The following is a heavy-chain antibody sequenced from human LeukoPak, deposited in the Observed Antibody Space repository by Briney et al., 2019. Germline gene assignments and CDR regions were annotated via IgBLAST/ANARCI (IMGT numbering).Heavy chain of an antibody. CDR1: GGSLSSYY. CDR3: ARGGGGYSYGYLDY. Sequence: SETLSLTCTVSGGSLSSYYWSWIRQPPGKGLEWIGYIYYSGSTNYNPSLKSRVTISVDTSKNQFSLKLSSVTAADTAVYYCARGGGGYSYGYLDYWGQGTLVTASS. CDR2: IYYSGST. J-gene: IGHJ4*02. V-gene: IGHV4-59*08. D-gene: IGHD5-18*01.